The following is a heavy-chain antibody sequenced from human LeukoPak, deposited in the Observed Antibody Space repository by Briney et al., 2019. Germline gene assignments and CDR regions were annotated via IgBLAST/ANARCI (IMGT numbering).Heavy chain of an antibody. J-gene: IGHJ4*02. CDR3: AKGGVRGVITG. Sequence: GRSLRLSCAASGFTFDDYAMHWVRQAPGKGLEWVSGISWNSGSIGYADSVKGRFTISRDNAKNSLYLQMNSLRAEDTALYYCAKGGVRGVITGWGQGTLVTVSS. CDR1: GFTFDDYA. V-gene: IGHV3-9*01. CDR2: ISWNSGSI. D-gene: IGHD3-10*01.